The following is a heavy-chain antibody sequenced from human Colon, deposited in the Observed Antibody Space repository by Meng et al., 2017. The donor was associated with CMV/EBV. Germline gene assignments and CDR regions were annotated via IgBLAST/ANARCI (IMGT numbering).Heavy chain of an antibody. Sequence: GESLKISCAASGLTFASSVMGWVRQAPGKGLEWASLIYGPDNAYYGDSVKGRFTSSRNNSKNTLYLQMNSLRVEDTATYYCVRGGYDFWTDYLHYWGQGALVTVSS. CDR3: VRGGYDFWTDYLHY. J-gene: IGHJ4*02. D-gene: IGHD3/OR15-3a*01. CDR2: IYGPDNA. V-gene: IGHV3-23*03. CDR1: GLTFASSV.